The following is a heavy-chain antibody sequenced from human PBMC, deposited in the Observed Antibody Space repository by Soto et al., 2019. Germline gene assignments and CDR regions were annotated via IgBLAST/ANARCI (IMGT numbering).Heavy chain of an antibody. CDR3: ASNYGSGSYDTNY. V-gene: IGHV4-39*01. Sequence: XGSLARTFTVSGGTISSSSYYGGWVRQPPGKGLEWIGSIYYSGSTYYNPSLKRRVTISVDTSKIQCTLKLSSLTAADTAVYYGASNYGSGSYDTNYWGQGTRVTVSS. J-gene: IGHJ4*02. D-gene: IGHD3-10*01. CDR1: GGTISSSSYY. CDR2: IYYSGST.